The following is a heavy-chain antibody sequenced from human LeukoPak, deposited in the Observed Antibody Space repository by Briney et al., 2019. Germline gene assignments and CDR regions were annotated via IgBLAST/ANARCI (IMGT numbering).Heavy chain of an antibody. J-gene: IGHJ3*02. CDR3: ARDIGITGARAFDI. CDR1: GFSFSDY. CDR2: IYHSGST. V-gene: IGHV4-4*02. D-gene: IGHD1-20*01. Sequence: GTLRLSCAVSGFSFSDYGMSWVRQAPGKGLEWIGEIYHSGSTNYNPSLKSRVTISVDKSKNQFSLKLSSVTAADTAVYYCARDIGITGARAFDIWGQGTMVTVSS.